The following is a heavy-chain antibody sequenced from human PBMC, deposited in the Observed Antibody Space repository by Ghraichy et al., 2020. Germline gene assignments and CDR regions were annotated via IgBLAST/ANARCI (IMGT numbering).Heavy chain of an antibody. D-gene: IGHD6-19*01. Sequence: VSSISGSGDTIYYADSVKGRFTISRDNSRDTLYLQMNTLRAEDTALYFCAKDCISAVDSSGWYWGQGTLGTVSS. CDR2: ISGSGDTI. J-gene: IGHJ4*02. V-gene: IGHV3-23*01. CDR3: AKDCISAVDSSGWY.